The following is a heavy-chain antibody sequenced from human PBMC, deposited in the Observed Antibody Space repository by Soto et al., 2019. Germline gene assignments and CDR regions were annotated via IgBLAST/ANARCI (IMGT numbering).Heavy chain of an antibody. Sequence: EVQLLESGGGLVQPGGSLRLSCAASGFIFSSYAMNWVRQAPGKGLEWVSGITDSGGSTYYAESVKGRFTISRDNSKNTLYRQMDVLRAEETAVYHCANGALQWTSITCYSPYHCFGMDVWGEGTTLTVSS. V-gene: IGHV3-23*01. J-gene: IGHJ6*02. CDR2: ITDSGGST. CDR1: GFIFSSYA. CDR3: ANGALQWTSITCYSPYHCFGMDV. D-gene: IGHD1-20*01.